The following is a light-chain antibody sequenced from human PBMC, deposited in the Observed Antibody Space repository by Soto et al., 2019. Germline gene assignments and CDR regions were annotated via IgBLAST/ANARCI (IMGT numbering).Light chain of an antibody. CDR1: QSISNS. Sequence: DIQMSQSPSTLSASVGDRVTITCRASQSISNSLAWYQQKPGKAPKLLLSDASTLERGVPSRFSGSGSGTEFTLTMSSLQPDDFATYYCQHYSSYSRTFGQGTNVAIK. CDR2: DAS. V-gene: IGKV1-5*01. J-gene: IGKJ1*01. CDR3: QHYSSYSRT.